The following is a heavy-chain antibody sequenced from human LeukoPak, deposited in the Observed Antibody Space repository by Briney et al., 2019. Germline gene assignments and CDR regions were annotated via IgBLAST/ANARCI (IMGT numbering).Heavy chain of an antibody. CDR2: ISGNGLNT. J-gene: IGHJ4*02. Sequence: GGSLRLSCAASGFNLDNYAMSWFRQPPGEGLEWVSAISGNGLNTYYADSVKGRFTISGESSGNTLSLQMHNRRAEATAVYYRAKGVRLWFAFYFDYWGQGTLVTVSS. D-gene: IGHD3-10*01. V-gene: IGHV3-23*01. CDR3: AKGVRLWFAFYFDY. CDR1: GFNLDNYA.